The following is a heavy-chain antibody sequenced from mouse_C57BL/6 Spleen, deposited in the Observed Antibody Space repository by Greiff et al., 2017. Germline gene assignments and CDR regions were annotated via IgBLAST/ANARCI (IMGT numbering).Heavy chain of an antibody. V-gene: IGHV5-6*01. CDR1: GFTFSSYG. D-gene: IGHD4-1*01. CDR2: ISSGGSYT. Sequence: EVKLQESGGDLVKPGGSLKLSCAASGFTFSSYGMSWVRQTPDKRLEWVATISSGGSYTYYPDSVKGRFTISRDNAKNTLYLQMSSLKSEDTAMYYCASQLGRGYAMDYWGQGTSVTVSS. CDR3: ASQLGRGYAMDY. J-gene: IGHJ4*01.